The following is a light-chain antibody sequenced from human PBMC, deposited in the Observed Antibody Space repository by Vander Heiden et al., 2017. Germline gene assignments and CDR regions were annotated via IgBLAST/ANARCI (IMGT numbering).Light chain of an antibody. CDR2: WAS. J-gene: IGKJ5*01. CDR3: QQYYSTPPT. Sequence: DIVMTQSPDSLAVSLGERATINCKSSESVLYTSNNRNYLAWYQQKPGQPPKLLISWASIRESGVPDRFSGSGSGTDFTLTISSLQAEDVTVYYCQQYYSTPPTFGQGTRLEI. CDR1: ESVLYTSNNRNY. V-gene: IGKV4-1*01.